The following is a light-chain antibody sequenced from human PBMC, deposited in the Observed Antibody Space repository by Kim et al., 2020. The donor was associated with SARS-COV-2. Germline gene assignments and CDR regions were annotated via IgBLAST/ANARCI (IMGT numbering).Light chain of an antibody. CDR2: DVN. CDR3: CSYAGRYTVV. J-gene: IGLJ1*01. CDR1: SRDVGGFNF. V-gene: IGLV2-11*01. Sequence: GHPGPISSPGRSRDVGGFNFVSWYQQQPGKAPKLMIYDVNTRPSGVSDRFSGSKSGNPASLTISGLQAEDEADYYCCSYAGRYTVVFGTGTKVTVL.